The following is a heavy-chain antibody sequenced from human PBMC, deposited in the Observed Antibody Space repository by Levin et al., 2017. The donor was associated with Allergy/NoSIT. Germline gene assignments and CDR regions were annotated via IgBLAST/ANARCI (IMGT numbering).Heavy chain of an antibody. V-gene: IGHV3-30*18. CDR1: GFTFSSYG. Sequence: GGSLRLSCAASGFTFSSYGMHWVRQAPGKGLEWVAVISYDGSNKYYADSVKGRFTISRDNSKNTLYLQMNSLRAEDTAVYYCAKDSAYCISTSCYTYYYYYGMDVWGQGTTVTVSS. CDR3: AKDSAYCISTSCYTYYYYYGMDV. J-gene: IGHJ6*02. CDR2: ISYDGSNK. D-gene: IGHD2-2*02.